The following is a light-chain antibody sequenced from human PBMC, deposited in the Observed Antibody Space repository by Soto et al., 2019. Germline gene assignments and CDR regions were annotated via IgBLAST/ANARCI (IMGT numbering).Light chain of an antibody. CDR2: FDD. J-gene: IGLJ3*02. CDR3: AAWDDSLNGPV. CDR1: NSNIGNNA. V-gene: IGLV1-36*01. Sequence: QSVLTQPPSVSAAPRQRVTISCSGSNSNIGNNAVNWYQQVPGRAPKLLIHFDDRVPSGISYRFSGSKSDTSASLAISELQSEDEADYYCAAWDDSLNGPVFGGGTKLTVL.